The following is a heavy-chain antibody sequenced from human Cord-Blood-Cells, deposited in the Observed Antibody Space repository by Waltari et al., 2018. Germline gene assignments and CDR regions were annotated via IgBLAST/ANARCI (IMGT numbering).Heavy chain of an antibody. CDR2: LIPIFGTA. Sequence: QVQLVQSGAEVKKPGSSVKVSCKASGGTFSSYAISWVRQAPGHGLEWWRGLIPIFGTANYAQKFQGRVTITADESTSTAYMELSSLRSEDTAVYYCAREIAAAGTGRWFDPWGQGTLVTVSS. J-gene: IGHJ5*02. V-gene: IGHV1-69*01. D-gene: IGHD6-13*01. CDR3: AREIAAAGTGRWFDP. CDR1: GGTFSSYA.